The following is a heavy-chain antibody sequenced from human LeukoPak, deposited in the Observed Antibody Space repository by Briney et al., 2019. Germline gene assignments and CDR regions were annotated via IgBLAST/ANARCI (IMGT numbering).Heavy chain of an antibody. CDR3: ARVVPYSSSSSAFDI. CDR2: IYYSGST. CDR1: GVSISSYY. V-gene: IGHV4-59*12. D-gene: IGHD6-6*01. Sequence: SETLSLTCTVSGVSISSYYWSWIRQPPGKGLEWIGYIYYSGSTNYNPSLKSRVTIPVDTSKNQFSLKLSSVTAADTAVYYCARVVPYSSSSSAFDIWGQGTMVTVSS. J-gene: IGHJ3*02.